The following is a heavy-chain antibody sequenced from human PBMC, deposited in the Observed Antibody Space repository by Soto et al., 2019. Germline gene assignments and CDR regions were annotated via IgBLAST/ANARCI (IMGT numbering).Heavy chain of an antibody. CDR1: GYTFTSYG. V-gene: IGHV1-18*01. CDR2: ISAYNGNT. D-gene: IGHD3-16*02. CDR3: ARDRYYDYVWGSYRPPYYYGMDV. J-gene: IGHJ6*02. Sequence: GASVKVSCKASGYTFTSYGISWVRQAPGQGLEWMGWISAYNGNTNYAQKLQGRVTMTTDTSTSTAYMELRGLRSDDTAVYYCARDRYYDYVWGSYRPPYYYGMDVWGQGTTVTVSS.